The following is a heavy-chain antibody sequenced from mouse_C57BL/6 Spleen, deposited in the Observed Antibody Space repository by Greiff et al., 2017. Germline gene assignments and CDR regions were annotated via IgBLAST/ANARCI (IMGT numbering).Heavy chain of an antibody. CDR1: GYTFTSYW. D-gene: IGHD1-1*01. CDR3: ARSWVLRYGFAY. CDR2: INPSNGGT. Sequence: QVQLQQSGTELVKPGASVKLSCKASGYTFTSYWMHWVKQRPGQGLEWIGNINPSNGGTNYNEKFKSKATLTVDKSSSTAYKQLSSLTSEYSAVYYCARSWVLRYGFAYWGQGTLGTVSA. J-gene: IGHJ3*01. V-gene: IGHV1-53*01.